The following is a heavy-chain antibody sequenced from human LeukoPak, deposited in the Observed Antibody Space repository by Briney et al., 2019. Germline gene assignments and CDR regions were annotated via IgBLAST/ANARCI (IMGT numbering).Heavy chain of an antibody. CDR2: ISRSGSTI. CDR3: ARDSIVVADDAFDI. Sequence: PGGPLRLSCAASGFTFSKSWMSWVRQAPGKGLEWVSYISRSGSTIYYEESLKGRFTISRDNAKNSLYLQMNSLRAEDTAVYYCARDSIVVADDAFDIWGQGTMVTVSS. V-gene: IGHV3-48*03. CDR1: GFTFSKSW. D-gene: IGHD2-15*01. J-gene: IGHJ3*02.